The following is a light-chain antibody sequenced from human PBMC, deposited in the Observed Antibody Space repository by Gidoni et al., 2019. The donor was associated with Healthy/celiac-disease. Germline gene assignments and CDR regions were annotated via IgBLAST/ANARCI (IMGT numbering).Light chain of an antibody. J-gene: IGKJ1*01. Sequence: DIQMTQSPSTLSAPVGDRVTITCRASQSISSWLAWYQQKPGNAPKLLIYDASSLESGVPSMFSGSGSGTEFTLTISSLQPDDFATYYCQQYNSFQFGQGTKVEIK. CDR1: QSISSW. CDR3: QQYNSFQ. V-gene: IGKV1-5*01. CDR2: DAS.